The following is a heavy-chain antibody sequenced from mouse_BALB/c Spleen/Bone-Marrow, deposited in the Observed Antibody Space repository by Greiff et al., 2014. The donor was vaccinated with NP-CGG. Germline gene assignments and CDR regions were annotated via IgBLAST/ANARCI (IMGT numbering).Heavy chain of an antibody. Sequence: VKLQESGPGLVAPSQSLSITALSLGFSLTSYGVHWVRQPPGKGLEWLGVIWAGGSTNYNSALMSRLSISKDNSKSQVFLKMNSLQTDDTAMYYCARVYLWYFDVWGAGTTVTVSS. J-gene: IGHJ1*01. CDR1: GFSLTSYG. CDR3: ARVYLWYFDV. V-gene: IGHV2-9*02. D-gene: IGHD2-3*01. CDR2: IWAGGST.